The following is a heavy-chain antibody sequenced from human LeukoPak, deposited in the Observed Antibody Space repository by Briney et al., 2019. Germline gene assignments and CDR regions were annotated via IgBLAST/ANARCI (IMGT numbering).Heavy chain of an antibody. Sequence: GGSLRLSCEASGFTFNSYTINWIRQAPGKGLEWVSSISSDNRYIYYADSVKGRFTISRDNAKNSLYLQMNSLRVEDTAVYYCARGFHSSSSGSPRFDPWGQGTLVTVSS. V-gene: IGHV3-21*01. CDR1: GFTFNSYT. CDR2: ISSDNRYI. CDR3: ARGFHSSSSGSPRFDP. D-gene: IGHD6-6*01. J-gene: IGHJ5*02.